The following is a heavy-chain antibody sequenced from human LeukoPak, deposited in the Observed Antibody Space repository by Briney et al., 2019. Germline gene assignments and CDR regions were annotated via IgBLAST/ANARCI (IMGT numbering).Heavy chain of an antibody. Sequence: SQTLSLTCTVSGGSISSGSYYWSWIRQPAGKGLEWIGRIYTSGSTNYNPSLKCRVTISVDTSKNQFSLKLSSVTAADTAVYYCARAPVVYTSSSGDSNWFDPWGQGTLVTVSS. V-gene: IGHV4-61*02. CDR3: ARAPVVYTSSSGDSNWFDP. CDR2: IYTSGST. CDR1: GGSISSGSYY. J-gene: IGHJ5*02. D-gene: IGHD6-6*01.